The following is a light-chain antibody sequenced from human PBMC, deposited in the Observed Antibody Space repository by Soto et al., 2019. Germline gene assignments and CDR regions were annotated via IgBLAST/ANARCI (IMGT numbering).Light chain of an antibody. CDR2: DVS. Sequence: QSALTQPASVSGSPGQSITISCTGTSSDVGGYNYVSWYQQHPGKAPKLMIYDVSNRPSGVSNRFSGSKSGNTASLTISGLQAEDEDDYYCSSYTSSSTLFGGGTQLTVL. J-gene: IGLJ2*01. CDR1: SSDVGGYNY. V-gene: IGLV2-14*01. CDR3: SSYTSSSTL.